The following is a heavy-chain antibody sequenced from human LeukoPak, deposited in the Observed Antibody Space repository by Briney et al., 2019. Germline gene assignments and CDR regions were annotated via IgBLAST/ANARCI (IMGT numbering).Heavy chain of an antibody. V-gene: IGHV4-34*01. CDR1: GGSFSGYY. D-gene: IGHD1-1*01. J-gene: IGHJ4*02. Sequence: SETLSLTCAVYGGSFSGYYWSWIRQPPGKGLEWIGEINHSGSTNYNPSLKSRVTISVDTSKNQFSLKLSSVTAADTAVYYCARVGVSSSFGTKLERLDYWGQGTLVTVSS. CDR2: INHSGST. CDR3: ARVGVSSSFGTKLERLDY.